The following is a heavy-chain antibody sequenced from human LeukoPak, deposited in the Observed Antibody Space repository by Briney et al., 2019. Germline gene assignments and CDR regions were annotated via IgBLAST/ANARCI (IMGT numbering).Heavy chain of an antibody. CDR3: TRRNDWYFDL. V-gene: IGHV5-51*01. CDR1: GYSFTSYW. J-gene: IGHJ2*01. Sequence: GESLKISCKGSGYSFTSYWIGWVRQMPGKGLEWMGIIYPGDSDTRYSPSFQGQVTISVDKSITTAYLQWSSLEASDTAMYYCTRRNDWYFDLWGRGTLVTVSS. CDR2: IYPGDSDT.